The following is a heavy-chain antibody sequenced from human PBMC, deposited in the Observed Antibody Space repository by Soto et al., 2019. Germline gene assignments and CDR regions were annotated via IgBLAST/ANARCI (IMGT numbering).Heavy chain of an antibody. Sequence: SETLSLTCTVSGGSISSSSYYWGWIRQPPGKGLEWIGSIYYSGSTYYNPSLKSRVTISVDTSKNQLSLKLSSVTAADTAVYYCASRVYGDYFTIDYWGQGTLVTVSS. CDR3: ASRVYGDYFTIDY. J-gene: IGHJ4*02. CDR1: GGSISSSSYY. CDR2: IYYSGST. V-gene: IGHV4-39*01. D-gene: IGHD4-17*01.